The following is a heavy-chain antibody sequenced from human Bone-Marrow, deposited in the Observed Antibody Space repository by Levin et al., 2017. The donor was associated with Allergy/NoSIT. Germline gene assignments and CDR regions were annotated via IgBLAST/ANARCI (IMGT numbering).Heavy chain of an antibody. CDR3: ARVGGVAAGIWGYLQD. CDR2: IYSSGSGGST. V-gene: IGHV3-53*01. CDR1: GFTVSSSY. D-gene: IGHD6-13*01. J-gene: IGHJ1*01. Sequence: GGSLRLSCAASGFTVSSSYMIWVRQAPGKGLECVSVIYSSGSGGSTYYVDSVKGRFTISRDNSKNTVYLHMNSLRAEDTAVYYCARVGGVAAGIWGYLQDWGQGTLVTVSS.